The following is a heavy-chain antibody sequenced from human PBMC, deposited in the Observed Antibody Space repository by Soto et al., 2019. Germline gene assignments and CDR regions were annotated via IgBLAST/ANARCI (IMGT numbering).Heavy chain of an antibody. V-gene: IGHV4-61*01. CDR3: ARAIEYSSSSRVDY. CDR1: GGSVSSGSYY. CDR2: IYYSGGT. Sequence: PSETLSLTCTVSGGSVSSGSYYWSWIRQPPGKGLEWIGYIYYSGGTNYNPSLKSRVTISVDTSKNQFSLKLSSVTAADTAVYYCARAIEYSSSSRVDYWGQGTLVTVSS. D-gene: IGHD6-6*01. J-gene: IGHJ4*02.